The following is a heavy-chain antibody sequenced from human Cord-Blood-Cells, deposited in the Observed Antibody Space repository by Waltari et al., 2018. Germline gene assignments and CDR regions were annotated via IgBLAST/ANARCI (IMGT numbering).Heavy chain of an antibody. CDR2: IYYSGST. Sequence: QVQLQESGPGLVKPSQTLSLTCTVPGGSPSRGYFYWSWLRQPPGKGLEWIGYIYYSGSTYYNPSLKSRVTISVDTSKNQFSLKLSSVTAADTAVYYCARENDAFDIWGQGTMVTVSS. V-gene: IGHV4-30-4*08. J-gene: IGHJ3*02. CDR1: GGSPSRGYFY. CDR3: ARENDAFDI.